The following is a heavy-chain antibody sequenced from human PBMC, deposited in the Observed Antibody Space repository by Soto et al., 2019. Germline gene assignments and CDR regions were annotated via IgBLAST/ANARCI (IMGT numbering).Heavy chain of an antibody. CDR3: ARHTDGYNPLDY. D-gene: IGHD5-12*01. CDR1: GYIFTTYW. J-gene: IGHJ4*02. V-gene: IGHV5-51*01. Sequence: PGESLKISGNGSGYIFTTYWIGWVRQMPGKGLEWMGIIHPGFSDTRYSPSFQGQVTISADTSINTAHLQWSSLKASDTAIYYCARHTDGYNPLDYWGQGTLVTVSS. CDR2: IHPGFSDT.